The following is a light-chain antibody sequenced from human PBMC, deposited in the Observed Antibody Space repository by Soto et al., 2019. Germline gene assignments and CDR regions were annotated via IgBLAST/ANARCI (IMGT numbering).Light chain of an antibody. CDR2: GAK. V-gene: IGKV1-9*01. CDR1: QAISNY. Sequence: DIQMTQSPSFLSASVGDRVTITCRASQAISNYLNWYQQKPGKAPNLLIFGAKTLQSGVPSRFSGSGSGTEFTLTISSLQPEDFATYYCQQLNSYPLLTFGGGTKVDIK. J-gene: IGKJ4*01. CDR3: QQLNSYPLLT.